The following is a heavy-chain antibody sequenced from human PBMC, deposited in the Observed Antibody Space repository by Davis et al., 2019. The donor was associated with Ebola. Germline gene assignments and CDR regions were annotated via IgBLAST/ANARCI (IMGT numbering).Heavy chain of an antibody. D-gene: IGHD2-15*01. J-gene: IGHJ6*04. CDR2: IKQDGNEK. CDR3: ARGRVVDGMDV. Sequence: GGSLRLSCAASGFTFSSYWMTWVRQAPGKGLEWVANIKQDGNEKKYVDSVKGRFTISRDNAKNSLYLQMNSLRAEDTAVYYCARGRVVDGMDVWGKGTTVTVSS. V-gene: IGHV3-7*03. CDR1: GFTFSSYW.